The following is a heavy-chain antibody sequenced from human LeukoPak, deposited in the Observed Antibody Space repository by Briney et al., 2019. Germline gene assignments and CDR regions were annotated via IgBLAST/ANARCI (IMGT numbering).Heavy chain of an antibody. CDR3: ARHARRGYCSSTSCYARWFDP. Sequence: GESLKISCKGSGYSFTSYWIGWVRQMPGKGLEWMGIIYPGDSDTRYSPSFQGQVTISADKSISTAYLQWSSLKASDTAMYYCARHARRGYCSSTSCYARWFDPWGQGTLVTVSS. CDR1: GYSFTSYW. J-gene: IGHJ5*02. D-gene: IGHD2-2*01. V-gene: IGHV5-51*01. CDR2: IYPGDSDT.